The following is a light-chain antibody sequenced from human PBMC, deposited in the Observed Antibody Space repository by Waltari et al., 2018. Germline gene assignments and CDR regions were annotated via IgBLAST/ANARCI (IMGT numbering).Light chain of an antibody. CDR1: SSNIGSNY. V-gene: IGLV1-47*01. Sequence: QSVLTQPPSASETPGQRVTISCSGSSSNIGSNYVYWYQQRPGTAPKLLIFRNNQRPSGVPDRFSGSKSGTSASLAISGLRSEDEADYYCASWDDSLSGVVFGGGTKVTVL. CDR3: ASWDDSLSGVV. CDR2: RNN. J-gene: IGLJ2*01.